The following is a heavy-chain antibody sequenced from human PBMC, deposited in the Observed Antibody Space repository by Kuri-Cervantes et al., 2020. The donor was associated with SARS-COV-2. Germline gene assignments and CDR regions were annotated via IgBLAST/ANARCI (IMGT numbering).Heavy chain of an antibody. V-gene: IGHV3-66*02. Sequence: GESLKISCAASGFTVSSNYMSWVRQAPGKGLEWVSVIYSGGSTYYADSVKGRFIISRDNSKNTLYLQMNSLRAEDTAVYYCARASYQQLVHGWYFDLWGRGTLVTVSS. J-gene: IGHJ2*01. CDR1: GFTVSSNY. CDR2: IYSGGST. D-gene: IGHD6-13*01. CDR3: ARASYQQLVHGWYFDL.